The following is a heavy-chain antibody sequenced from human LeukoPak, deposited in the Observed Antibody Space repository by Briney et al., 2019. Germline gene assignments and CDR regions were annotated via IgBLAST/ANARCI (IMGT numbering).Heavy chain of an antibody. CDR2: IYYSGST. J-gene: IGHJ1*01. V-gene: IGHV4-59*12. CDR3: ARGGRGLYSSSKGYFQH. CDR1: GGSISSYY. Sequence: PSETLSLTCTVSGGSISSYYWSWIRQPPGKVLEWIGYIYYSGSTNYNPSLKSRVTISVDTSKNQFSLKLSSVTAADTAVYYCARGGRGLYSSSKGYFQHWGQGTLVTVSS. D-gene: IGHD6-13*01.